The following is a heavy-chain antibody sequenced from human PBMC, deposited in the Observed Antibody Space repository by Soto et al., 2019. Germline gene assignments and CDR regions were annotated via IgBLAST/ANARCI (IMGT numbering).Heavy chain of an antibody. CDR2: ISSTSKYI. V-gene: IGHV3-21*01. Sequence: GESLKISCAASGFTFRTYSMSWVRQAPGKGLEWVSSISSTSKYIYYAGSVKGRFTVSRDNAKNSLYLQMNSLRAEDTAVYFCAGFPKASGGSCYSDYWGQGTLVTVSS. D-gene: IGHD2-15*01. CDR1: GFTFRTYS. CDR3: AGFPKASGGSCYSDY. J-gene: IGHJ4*02.